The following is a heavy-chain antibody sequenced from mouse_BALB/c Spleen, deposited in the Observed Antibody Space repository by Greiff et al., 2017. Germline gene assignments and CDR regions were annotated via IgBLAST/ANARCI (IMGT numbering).Heavy chain of an antibody. CDR3: TRYGPTCFDY. D-gene: IGHD1-1*02. V-gene: IGHV1S81*02. CDR1: GYTFTSYY. J-gene: IGHJ2*01. Sequence: QVQLKQPGAELVKPGASVKLSCKASGYTFTSYYMYWVKQRPGQGLEWIGGINPSNGGTNFNEKFKSKATLTVDKSSSTAYMQLSSLTSEDSAVYYCTRYGPTCFDYWGQGTTLTVSS. CDR2: INPSNGGT.